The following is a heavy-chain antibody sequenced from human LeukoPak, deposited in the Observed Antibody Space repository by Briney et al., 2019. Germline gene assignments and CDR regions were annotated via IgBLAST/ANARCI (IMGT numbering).Heavy chain of an antibody. CDR1: GFTFSSYE. CDR2: ISSSGSTI. CDR3: ARDGQWLVRGRFDY. V-gene: IGHV3-48*03. Sequence: GGSLRLSCAASGFTFSSYEMTWVRQAPGKGLEWVSYISSSGSTIYYADSVKGRFTISRDNAKNSLYLQMNSLRAEDTAVYYCARDGQWLVRGRFDYWGQGTLVTVSS. D-gene: IGHD6-19*01. J-gene: IGHJ4*02.